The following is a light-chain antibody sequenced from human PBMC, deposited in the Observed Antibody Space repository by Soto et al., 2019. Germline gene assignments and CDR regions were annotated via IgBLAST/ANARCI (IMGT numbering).Light chain of an antibody. J-gene: IGKJ1*01. CDR2: DAS. V-gene: IGKV1-5*01. CDR3: QQYHSYPWT. CDR1: QSISSW. Sequence: DIQMTQSPSTLSASVGDRVTITCRASQSISSWLAWYQQKPGKAPKLLIYDASCLESGVPSRFSGSGSGTEFTLTISSLQPDNFATYYCQQYHSYPWTFGQGTKVEIK.